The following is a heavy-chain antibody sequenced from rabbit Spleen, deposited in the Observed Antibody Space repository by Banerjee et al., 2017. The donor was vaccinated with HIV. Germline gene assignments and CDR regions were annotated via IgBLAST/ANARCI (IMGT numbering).Heavy chain of an antibody. CDR1: GFAFNSVYD. Sequence: QEQLVESGGGLVQPQRSLTLTCTASGFAFNSVYDMCWVRQAPGKGLEWIGDIYSTIDYKYDATWAKGRFTISKTSSTTVTREMTSLTVADTATYFCARVSESSGWGEDLWGPGTLVTVS. D-gene: IGHD4-1*01. V-gene: IGHV1S45*01. CDR2: IYSTIDYK. J-gene: IGHJ4*01. CDR3: ARVSESSGWGEDL.